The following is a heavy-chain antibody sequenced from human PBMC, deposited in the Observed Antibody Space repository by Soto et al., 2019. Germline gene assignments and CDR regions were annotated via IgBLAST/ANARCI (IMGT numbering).Heavy chain of an antibody. CDR3: AKGGRTWMVKSDFNY. V-gene: IGHV3-30*18. D-gene: IGHD5-12*01. J-gene: IGHJ4*02. CDR1: GFTFSDYA. Sequence: VQLVESGGGVVQPGRSLRLSCAASGFTFSDYAMHWVRQAPGKGLEWVAVVSHDGRNTHYADSVKGRFTISRDSSKNTVSLEMTSLRAEDTAVYNFAKGGRTWMVKSDFNYWGPGALVTVSS. CDR2: VSHDGRNT.